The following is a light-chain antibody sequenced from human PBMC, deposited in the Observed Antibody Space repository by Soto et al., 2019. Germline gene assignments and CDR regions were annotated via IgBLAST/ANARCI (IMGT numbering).Light chain of an antibody. CDR3: QQHSNWPTT. Sequence: EIVLTQSPATLSLSPGERATLSCRASQSVSSYLAWYQRKPGQAPRLLIYDASNRATGIPARFSGSGSGTDFTLTISSLEPEDFAVYYCQQHSNWPTTFRQGTKVQIK. CDR2: DAS. CDR1: QSVSSY. V-gene: IGKV3-11*01. J-gene: IGKJ1*01.